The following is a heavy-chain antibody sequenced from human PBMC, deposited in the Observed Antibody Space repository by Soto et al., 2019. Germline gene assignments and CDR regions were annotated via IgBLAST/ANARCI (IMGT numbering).Heavy chain of an antibody. D-gene: IGHD6-6*01. CDR3: AAADSSSSPWYYYYGMDV. V-gene: IGHV1-58*01. CDR1: GFTFTSSS. CDR2: IVVGSGNT. Sequence: VKVSCKASGFTFTSSSVQWVRQARGQRLEWIGWIVVGSGNTNYAQKFQERVTITRDMSTSTAYMELSSLRSEDTAVYYCAAADSSSSPWYYYYGMDVWGQGTTVTVSS. J-gene: IGHJ6*02.